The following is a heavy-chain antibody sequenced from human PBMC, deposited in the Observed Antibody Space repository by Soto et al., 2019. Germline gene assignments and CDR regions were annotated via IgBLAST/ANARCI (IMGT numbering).Heavy chain of an antibody. V-gene: IGHV4-4*07. Sequence: SETLSLTCSVSGGSISSYYWDWIRQPAGKGLEWIGRIYSSGSTNYNPSLQSRVTTSVDTSKNQFSLKLSSVTAADTAVYYCARETCSGGSCYAFFDYWGQGTLVTVSS. CDR2: IYSSGST. CDR3: ARETCSGGSCYAFFDY. CDR1: GGSISSYY. D-gene: IGHD2-15*01. J-gene: IGHJ4*02.